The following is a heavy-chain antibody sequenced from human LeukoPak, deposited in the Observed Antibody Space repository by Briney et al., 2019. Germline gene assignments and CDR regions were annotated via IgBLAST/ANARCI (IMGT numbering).Heavy chain of an antibody. Sequence: GRSLRLSCAASGFTFSSYGMHWVRQAPGKGLEWVAVIWYDGSNKYYADSVKGRFTISRDNSKNTLYLQMNSLRAEDTAVYYCAKDGSSSWSGSVYFDYWGQGTLVTVSS. CDR1: GFTFSSYG. D-gene: IGHD6-13*01. CDR2: IWYDGSNK. J-gene: IGHJ4*02. CDR3: AKDGSSSWSGSVYFDY. V-gene: IGHV3-33*06.